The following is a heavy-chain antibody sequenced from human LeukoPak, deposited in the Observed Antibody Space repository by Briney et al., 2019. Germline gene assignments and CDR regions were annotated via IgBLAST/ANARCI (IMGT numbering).Heavy chain of an antibody. D-gene: IGHD4-23*01. V-gene: IGHV3-7*01. CDR2: IKQDGSEK. J-gene: IGHJ4*02. CDR3: ARAGPDLQLPLYYFDY. CDR1: GFTFSSYW. Sequence: PGGSLRLSCAASGFTFSSYWMSWVRQAPGKGLEWVANIKQDGSEKYYVDSVKGRFTISRDNAKNSLYLQMNSLRAEDTAVYYCARAGPDLQLPLYYFDYWGQGTLVTVSS.